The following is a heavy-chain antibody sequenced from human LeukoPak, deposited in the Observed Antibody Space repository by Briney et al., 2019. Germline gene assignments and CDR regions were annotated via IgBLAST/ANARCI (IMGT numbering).Heavy chain of an antibody. CDR2: LNPNSGNT. D-gene: IGHD6-6*01. Sequence: ASVKVSCKASGYTINNYDITWVRQATGQGLEWMGWLNPNSGNTGYAQKFQGRVTITWNTSISTVYMELTSLTSEDTAVYYCAREGYSSSSGPRNNWFDPWGQGTLVTVSS. CDR3: AREGYSSSSGPRNNWFDP. CDR1: GYTINNYD. J-gene: IGHJ5*02. V-gene: IGHV1-8*01.